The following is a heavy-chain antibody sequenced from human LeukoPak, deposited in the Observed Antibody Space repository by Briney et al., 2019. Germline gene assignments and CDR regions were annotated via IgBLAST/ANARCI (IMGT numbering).Heavy chain of an antibody. Sequence: SETLSLTCTVSGGSISSSSYYWSWIRQPAGKGLEWIGRIYTSGSTNYNPSLKSRVTISVDTSKNQFSLKLSSVTAADTAVYYCARCLEWPLNWFDPWGQGTLVTVSS. CDR3: ARCLEWPLNWFDP. J-gene: IGHJ5*02. CDR1: GGSISSSSYY. V-gene: IGHV4-61*02. D-gene: IGHD3-3*01. CDR2: IYTSGST.